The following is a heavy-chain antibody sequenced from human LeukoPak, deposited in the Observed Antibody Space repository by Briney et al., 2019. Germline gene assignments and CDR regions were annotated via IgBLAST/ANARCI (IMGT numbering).Heavy chain of an antibody. J-gene: IGHJ4*02. CDR3: ARGVEVSSSWDDPYYFDY. V-gene: IGHV3-7*01. CDR1: GFTFDDYG. D-gene: IGHD6-13*01. CDR2: IKQDGREK. Sequence: GGSLRLSCAASGFTFDDYGMSWVRQAPGKGLQGGANIKQDGREKYYVDFVKGRFTISRDNAKNSLYLQMNSLRAEDTAVYYCARGVEVSSSWDDPYYFDYWGQGTLVTVSA.